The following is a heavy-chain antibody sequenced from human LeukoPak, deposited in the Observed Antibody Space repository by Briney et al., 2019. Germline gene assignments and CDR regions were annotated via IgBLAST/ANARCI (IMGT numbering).Heavy chain of an antibody. CDR3: ANSYYDSSAYWGLYYFDY. D-gene: IGHD3-22*01. CDR1: GFTFSSYG. CDR2: IRYDGSNK. J-gene: IGHJ4*02. V-gene: IGHV3-30*02. Sequence: GGSLRLSCAASGFTFSSYGMHWVRQAPGKGLEWVAFIRYDGSNKYYADSVKGRFTISRDNSKNTLYLQMNSLRAEDTAVYYCANSYYDSSAYWGLYYFDYWGQGTLITVSS.